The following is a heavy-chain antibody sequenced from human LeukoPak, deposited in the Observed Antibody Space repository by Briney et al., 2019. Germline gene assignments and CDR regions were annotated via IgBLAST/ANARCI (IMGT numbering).Heavy chain of an antibody. CDR1: GFTFSSYA. CDR3: ANFYGSGSYPVSYFDY. CDR2: ISGSGGST. V-gene: IGHV3-23*01. J-gene: IGHJ4*02. D-gene: IGHD3-10*01. Sequence: GGSLRLSCAVSGFTFSSYAMSWVRQAPGKGLEWVSAISGSGGSTYYADSVKGRFTISRDNSKNTLYLQMNSLRAEDTAVYYCANFYGSGSYPVSYFDYWGQGTLVTVSS.